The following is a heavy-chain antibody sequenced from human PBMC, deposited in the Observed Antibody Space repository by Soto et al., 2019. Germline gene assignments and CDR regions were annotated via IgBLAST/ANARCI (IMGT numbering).Heavy chain of an antibody. V-gene: IGHV3-15*07. CDR2: IKSKTDGGTT. Sequence: GGSLRLSCAASGFTFSNAWMNWVRQAPGKGLEWVGRIKSKTDGGTTDYAALVKGRFTISRDDSKNMLYLQMNSLKTEDTALYYCTTDCGSYPVTYYYYGMDVWGQGTTVTVSS. CDR1: GFTFSNAW. D-gene: IGHD1-26*01. J-gene: IGHJ6*02. CDR3: TTDCGSYPVTYYYYGMDV.